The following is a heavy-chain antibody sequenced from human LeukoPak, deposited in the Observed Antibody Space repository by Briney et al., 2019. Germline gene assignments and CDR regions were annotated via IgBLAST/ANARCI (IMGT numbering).Heavy chain of an antibody. CDR1: GFTFSTYD. CDR3: ARGVYLGAGNYYDDY. Sequence: GRSLRLSCAASGFTFSTYDIHWVRQAPGKGLEWVAVIRYDGSDKFYADSVKGRFTVSRDNSKNTLYLQLNSLRAEDTAVYPCARGVYLGAGNYYDDYWGQGTLVTASS. V-gene: IGHV3-33*01. D-gene: IGHD3-10*01. J-gene: IGHJ4*02. CDR2: IRYDGSDK.